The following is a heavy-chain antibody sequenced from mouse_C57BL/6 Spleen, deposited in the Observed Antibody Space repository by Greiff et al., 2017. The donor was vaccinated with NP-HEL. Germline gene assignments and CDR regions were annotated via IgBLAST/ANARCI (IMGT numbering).Heavy chain of an antibody. CDR2: IYPGDGDT. Sequence: VQLHQSGPELVKPGASVKISCKASGYAFSSSWMNWVKQRPGKGLEWIGRIYPGDGDTNYNGKFKGKATLTADESSSTAYMQLSSLTSEDSAVYFCARDYYGNYCDYWGQGTTLTVSS. CDR3: ARDYYGNYCDY. D-gene: IGHD2-1*01. J-gene: IGHJ2*01. V-gene: IGHV1-82*01. CDR1: GYAFSSSW.